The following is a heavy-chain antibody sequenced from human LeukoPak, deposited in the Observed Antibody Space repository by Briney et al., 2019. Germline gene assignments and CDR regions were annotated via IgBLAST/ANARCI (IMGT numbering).Heavy chain of an antibody. V-gene: IGHV1-8*01. J-gene: IGHJ4*02. D-gene: IGHD1-26*01. CDR1: GYTFTSYD. CDR2: MNPNSGNT. Sequence: ASVKVSCTASGYTFTSYDINWVRQATGQGLEWMGWMNPNSGNTGYAQKFQRRVTMTRNTYISTDYIELSSLRSEDTAVYYCARGTIVGATEFDYWGQGTLVTVSS. CDR3: ARGTIVGATEFDY.